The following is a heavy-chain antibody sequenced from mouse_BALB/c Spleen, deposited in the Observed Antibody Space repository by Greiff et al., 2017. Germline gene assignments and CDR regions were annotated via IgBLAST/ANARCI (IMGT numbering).Heavy chain of an antibody. V-gene: IGHV3-2*02. Sequence: DVQLQESGPGLVKPSQSLSLTCTVTGYSITSDYAWNWIRQFPGNKLEWMGYISYSGSTSYNPSLKSRISITRDTSKNQFFLQLNSVTTEDTATYYCARPLYDYDGYYAMDYWGQGTSVTVSS. CDR3: ARPLYDYDGYYAMDY. CDR2: ISYSGST. CDR1: GYSITSDYA. J-gene: IGHJ4*01. D-gene: IGHD2-4*01.